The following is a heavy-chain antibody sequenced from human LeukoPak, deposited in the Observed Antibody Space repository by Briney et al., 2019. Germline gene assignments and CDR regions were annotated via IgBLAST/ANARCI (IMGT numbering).Heavy chain of an antibody. CDR3: AKGKGTMIVVVIHY. Sequence: GGSLRLSCAASGFTFSSYSMNWVRQAPGKGLEWVSYISSSGSTIYYADSVKGRLTISRDNAKNSLYLQLSSLRDEDTAVYYCAKGKGTMIVVVIHYWGQGTLVTVSS. D-gene: IGHD3-22*01. J-gene: IGHJ4*02. CDR2: ISSSGSTI. CDR1: GFTFSSYS. V-gene: IGHV3-48*02.